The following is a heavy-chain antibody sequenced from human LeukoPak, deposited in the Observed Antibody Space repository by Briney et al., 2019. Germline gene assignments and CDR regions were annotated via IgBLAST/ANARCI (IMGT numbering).Heavy chain of an antibody. J-gene: IGHJ4*02. CDR1: GFTFRSYG. D-gene: IGHD6-19*01. Sequence: GGSLRLSCAASGFTFRSYGMHWVRQAPGKGLEWVAVISYDGSSKYYADSVMGRFTISRDNSKNTLYLQMNSLRAEDTAVYYCAKDVRIAVTWFDYWGQGTLVTVSS. V-gene: IGHV3-30*18. CDR3: AKDVRIAVTWFDY. CDR2: ISYDGSSK.